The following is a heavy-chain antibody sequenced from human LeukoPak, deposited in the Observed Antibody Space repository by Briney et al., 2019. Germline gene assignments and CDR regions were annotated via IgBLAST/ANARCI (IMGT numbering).Heavy chain of an antibody. Sequence: SETLSLTCTVSGYSISSGYYWGWIRQPPGKGLEWIGSIYHSGSTYYNPSLKSRVTISVDTSKNQFSLKLSSVTAADTAVYYCASFDWNYVFDYWGQGTLVTVSS. D-gene: IGHD1-7*01. CDR3: ASFDWNYVFDY. V-gene: IGHV4-38-2*02. CDR2: IYHSGST. CDR1: GYSISSGYY. J-gene: IGHJ4*02.